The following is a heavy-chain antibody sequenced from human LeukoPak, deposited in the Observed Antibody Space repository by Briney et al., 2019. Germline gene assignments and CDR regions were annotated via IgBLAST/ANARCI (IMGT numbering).Heavy chain of an antibody. D-gene: IGHD3-10*01. V-gene: IGHV1-69*04. J-gene: IGHJ5*02. CDR1: GGTFSSYA. Sequence: ASVKVSCKASGGTFSSYAISWVRQAPGQGLEWMGRIIPILGIANYAQKFQGRVTITADKSTSTAYMELSSLRSEDTAVYYCASVGYGSGSYYLWFDPWGQGTLVTVSS. CDR3: ASVGYGSGSYYLWFDP. CDR2: IIPILGIA.